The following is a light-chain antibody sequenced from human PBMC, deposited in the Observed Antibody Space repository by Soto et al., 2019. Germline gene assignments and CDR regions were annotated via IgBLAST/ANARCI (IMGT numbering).Light chain of an antibody. CDR1: SSNIGTFNL. CDR2: EGN. J-gene: IGLJ3*02. V-gene: IGLV2-14*02. CDR3: AAWDDSLNGWV. Sequence: QSVLTQPASVSGSPGQSIIISCTGTSSNIGTFNLVSWYQKHPGKAPHLIIYEGNKRPSGVSARFSGSTSGNTASLAISGLQSEDEADYYCAAWDDSLNGWVFGGGTQLTVL.